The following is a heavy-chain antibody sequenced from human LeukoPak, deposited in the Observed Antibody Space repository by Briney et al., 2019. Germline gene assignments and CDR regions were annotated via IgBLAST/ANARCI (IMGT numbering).Heavy chain of an antibody. CDR3: ARVGRGLYSMDV. D-gene: IGHD3-10*01. CDR1: GFTFSIHG. J-gene: IGHJ6*02. CDR2: IINSGGTI. V-gene: IGHV3-48*02. Sequence: GGSLRLSCAASGFTFSIHGMNWVRQTPGKGLDWVSYIINSGGTIYYADSVQGRLTISRDNAKNSLYLQMNSLRDEDTAVYYCARVGRGLYSMDVWGQGTTVTVSS.